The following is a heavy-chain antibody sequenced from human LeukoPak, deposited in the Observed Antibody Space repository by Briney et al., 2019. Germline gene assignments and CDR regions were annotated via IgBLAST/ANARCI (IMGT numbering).Heavy chain of an antibody. CDR3: ARGQEGYDY. CDR2: IYYGGST. J-gene: IGHJ4*02. CDR1: GGSVSSGSYY. D-gene: IGHD6-13*01. V-gene: IGHV4-61*01. Sequence: PSETLSLTCTVSGGSVSSGSYYWSWIRQPPGKGLEWIGYIYYGGSTNYNPSLKSRVTISVDTSKNQFSLKLSSVTAADTAVYYCARGQEGYDYWGQGTLVTVSS.